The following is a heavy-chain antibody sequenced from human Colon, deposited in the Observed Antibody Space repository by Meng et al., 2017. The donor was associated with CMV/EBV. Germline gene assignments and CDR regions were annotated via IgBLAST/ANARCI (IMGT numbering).Heavy chain of an antibody. J-gene: IGHJ6*02. CDR3: ARQRRRINLLKGNEADFHGDMDV. Sequence: GSLRPSCSVSVVSRGLYYWNWIRQAPGKGLEWIGHIYKSGTTKYNPSLESRVTISADTSKNEFSLKLTSVTAADTAVYYSARQRRRINLLKGNEADFHGDMDVWGQGTTVTVSS. CDR2: IYKSGTT. D-gene: IGHD3-10*02. V-gene: IGHV4-59*01. CDR1: VVSRGLYY.